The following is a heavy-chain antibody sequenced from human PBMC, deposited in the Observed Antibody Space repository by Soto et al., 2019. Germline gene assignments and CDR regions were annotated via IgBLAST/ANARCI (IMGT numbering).Heavy chain of an antibody. Sequence: SETLSLTCTVSGGSISSYYWSWIRQPPGKGLEWIGYIYYSGSTNYNPSLKSRVTISVDTSKNQFSLKLSSVTAADTAVYYCARDLYEVRYSSSRSYGMDVWGQGTTVTVSS. V-gene: IGHV4-59*01. D-gene: IGHD6-13*01. CDR1: GGSISSYY. CDR2: IYYSGST. J-gene: IGHJ6*02. CDR3: ARDLYEVRYSSSRSYGMDV.